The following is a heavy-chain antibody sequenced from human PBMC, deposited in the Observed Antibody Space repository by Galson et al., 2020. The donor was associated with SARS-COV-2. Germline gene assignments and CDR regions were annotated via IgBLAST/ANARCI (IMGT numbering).Heavy chain of an antibody. CDR2: IYYTGIT. V-gene: IGHV4-59*08. CDR1: GGSISRYF. Sequence: SETLSLTCTVSGGSISRYFWSWIRQSPGKGIEWIGAIYYTGITNYNTSLKGRVTISIDTSKYQFSLKLNSVTPADTAVYFCAGVTNYYDSRRFPRRWVDRWGQGTLVTVSS. D-gene: IGHD3-22*01. J-gene: IGHJ4*02. CDR3: AGVTNYYDSRRFPRRWVDR.